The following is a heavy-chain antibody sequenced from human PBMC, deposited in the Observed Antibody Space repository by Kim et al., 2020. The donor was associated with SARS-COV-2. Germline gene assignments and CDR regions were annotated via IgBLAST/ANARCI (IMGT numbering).Heavy chain of an antibody. J-gene: IGHJ4*02. Sequence: SETLSLTCAVSGGSISSSNWWSWVRQPPGKGLEWIGEIYHSGSTNYNPSLKSRVTISVDKSKNQFSLKLSSVTAADTAVYYCARDLSRIAAATRRRGYYFDYWGQGTLVTVSS. V-gene: IGHV4-4*02. CDR1: GGSISSSNW. D-gene: IGHD6-13*01. CDR2: IYHSGST. CDR3: ARDLSRIAAATRRRGYYFDY.